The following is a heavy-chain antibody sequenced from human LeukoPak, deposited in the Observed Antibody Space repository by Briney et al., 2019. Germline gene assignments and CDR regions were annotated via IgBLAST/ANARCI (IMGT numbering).Heavy chain of an antibody. CDR3: AKDFLSGYYSDYYGMDV. Sequence: SGRSLRLSCAASGVTFDDYAMPWARHAPGKGLEWVSGISWNSGSIGYADSVKGRFTISRDNAKNSLYLQMNSLRAEDTALYYCAKDFLSGYYSDYYGMDVWGQGTTVTVSS. CDR2: ISWNSGSI. CDR1: GVTFDDYA. V-gene: IGHV3-9*01. D-gene: IGHD3-22*01. J-gene: IGHJ6*02.